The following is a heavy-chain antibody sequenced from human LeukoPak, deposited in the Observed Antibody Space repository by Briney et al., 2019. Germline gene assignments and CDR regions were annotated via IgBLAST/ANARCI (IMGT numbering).Heavy chain of an antibody. D-gene: IGHD3-10*01. Sequence: ASVKVSCKASGYTFTSYGISWVRQAPGQGLEWMGWISAYNGNTNYAQKLQGRVTMTTDTSTSTAYMELRSLRSDDTAVYYCARDLSPPFGRYNWFDPWGQGTLVTVSS. CDR1: GYTFTSYG. J-gene: IGHJ5*02. CDR2: ISAYNGNT. CDR3: ARDLSPPFGRYNWFDP. V-gene: IGHV1-18*01.